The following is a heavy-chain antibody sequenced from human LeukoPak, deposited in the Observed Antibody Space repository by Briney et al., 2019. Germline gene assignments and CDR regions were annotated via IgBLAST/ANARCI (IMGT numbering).Heavy chain of an antibody. Sequence: GESLKISCKGSGYSFTSYWIGWVRQMPGKGLEWMGIIYPGDSDTRYSPSFQGQVTISADKSIGTAYLQWGSLKASDTAMYYCARLGGYGSGSMGYYYYGMDVWGKGTTVTVSS. D-gene: IGHD3-10*01. J-gene: IGHJ6*04. CDR2: IYPGDSDT. V-gene: IGHV5-51*01. CDR1: GYSFTSYW. CDR3: ARLGGYGSGSMGYYYYGMDV.